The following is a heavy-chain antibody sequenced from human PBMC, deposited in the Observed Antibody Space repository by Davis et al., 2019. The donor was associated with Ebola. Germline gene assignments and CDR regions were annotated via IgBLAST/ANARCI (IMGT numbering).Heavy chain of an antibody. D-gene: IGHD6-6*01. CDR3: ARDPGSSSFDY. CDR1: GFTFGSSY. V-gene: IGHV3-11*01. J-gene: IGHJ4*02. Sequence: PGGSLRLSCEASGFTFGSSYMAWIRQAPGKGLEWISYIGHSGNTILYADSVKGRFTISRDNAQNSLYLHLNSLRAEDTAVYYCARDPGSSSFDYWGQGSLVTVSS. CDR2: IGHSGNTI.